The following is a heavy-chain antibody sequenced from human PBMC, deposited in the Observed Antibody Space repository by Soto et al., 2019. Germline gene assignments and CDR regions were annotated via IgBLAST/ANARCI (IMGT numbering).Heavy chain of an antibody. J-gene: IGHJ6*02. D-gene: IGHD5-18*01. CDR1: GGSFSGYY. V-gene: IGHV4-34*01. Sequence: KASETLSLTCAVYGGSFSGYYWSWIRQPPGKGLEWIGETNHSGSTNYNPSLKSRVTISVDTSKNQFSLKLSSVTAADTAVYYCARAGGLWSYYYYYGMDVWGQGTTVTVSS. CDR3: ARAGGLWSYYYYYGMDV. CDR2: TNHSGST.